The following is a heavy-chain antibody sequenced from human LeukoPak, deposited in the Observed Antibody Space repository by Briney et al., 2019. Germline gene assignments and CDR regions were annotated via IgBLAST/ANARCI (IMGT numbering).Heavy chain of an antibody. Sequence: GGSLRLSCAASGFTFSGYSMNWVRQAPGKGLEWVSSISSSSSYIYYADSVKGRFTISRDNAKNSLYLQMNSLRAEDTAVYYCAREPRDYYYYMDVWGKGTTVTVSS. CDR2: ISSSSSYI. J-gene: IGHJ6*03. CDR1: GFTFSGYS. V-gene: IGHV3-21*01. CDR3: AREPRDYYYYMDV.